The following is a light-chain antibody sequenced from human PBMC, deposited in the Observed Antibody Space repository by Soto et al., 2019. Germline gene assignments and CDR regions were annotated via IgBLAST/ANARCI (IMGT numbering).Light chain of an antibody. CDR1: QSVDIN. CDR2: CAS. V-gene: IGKV3-15*01. CDR3: QQYDNWPT. J-gene: IGKJ1*01. Sequence: EIVLTQSPGTLSVSPGDRVTLSCRASQSVDINLAWYQQRAGQAPRLLVYCASTKATDMPGRFSGRGSGTEFTLTITSLQSEDFAVYYCQQYDNWPTFGQGTKVDIK.